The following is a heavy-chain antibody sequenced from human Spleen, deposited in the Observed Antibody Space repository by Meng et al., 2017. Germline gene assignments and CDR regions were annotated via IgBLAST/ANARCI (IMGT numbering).Heavy chain of an antibody. CDR1: GYSFTTYW. CDR3: ARRGGYCSGGDCPDAFDI. D-gene: IGHD2-15*01. CDR2: ISPGDSDI. J-gene: IGHJ3*02. V-gene: IGHV5-51*01. Sequence: GESLKISCKGSGYSFTTYWIGWVRQMPGKGLEWMGIISPGDSDIRYIPSFQGQVTISADKSIDTAYLQWSSLKASDTGIYYCARRGGYCSGGDCPDAFDIWGQGTMVTVSS.